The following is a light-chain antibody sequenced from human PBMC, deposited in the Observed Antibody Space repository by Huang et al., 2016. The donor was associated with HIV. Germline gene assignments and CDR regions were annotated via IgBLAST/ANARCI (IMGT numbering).Light chain of an antibody. CDR1: QSVSNY. Sequence: EIVLTQSPATLSLSPGESATLSCRASQSVSNYLALYQHKPGQAPRLLIYDASNRAAGIPARFIGSGSGTDFTLTISGLEPEDFAVYYCQQRSRWPPIFSFGPGTTVHLK. V-gene: IGKV3-11*01. CDR3: QQRSRWPPIFS. CDR2: DAS. J-gene: IGKJ3*01.